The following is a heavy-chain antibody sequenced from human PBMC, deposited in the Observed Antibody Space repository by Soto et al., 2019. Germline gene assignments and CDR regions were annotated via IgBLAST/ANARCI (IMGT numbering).Heavy chain of an antibody. Sequence: GGSLRLSCAASGFTFSTYAMSWVRQAPGKGLEWVSDISGSGDSTYDADSVKGRFTMSRDNSKNTLYLQMNSLRVEDTAIYYCAKDRCSTTSCFFEYWGQGSLVTAPQ. D-gene: IGHD2-2*01. CDR3: AKDRCSTTSCFFEY. J-gene: IGHJ4*02. V-gene: IGHV3-23*01. CDR2: ISGSGDST. CDR1: GFTFSTYA.